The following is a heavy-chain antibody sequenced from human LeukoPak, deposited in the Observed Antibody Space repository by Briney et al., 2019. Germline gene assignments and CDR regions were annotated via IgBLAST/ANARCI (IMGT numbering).Heavy chain of an antibody. J-gene: IGHJ4*02. D-gene: IGHD2-2*01. CDR3: ARFRNLYCSSTSCYGGSDY. CDR1: GYTFTVYY. CDR2: INPNSGGT. Sequence: ASVKVSFTASGYTFTVYYMHWVRQAPGQGLEWMGRINPNSGGTNYAQKSQGRVTMTRDTSISTAYMELSRLRSDDTAVYYCARFRNLYCSSTSCYGGSDYWGQGTLVTVSS. V-gene: IGHV1-2*06.